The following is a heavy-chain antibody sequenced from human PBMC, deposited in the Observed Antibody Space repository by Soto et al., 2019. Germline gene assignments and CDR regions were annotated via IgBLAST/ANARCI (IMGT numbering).Heavy chain of an antibody. CDR1: GFNFRSNA. CDR2: ISGSGGST. V-gene: IGHV3-23*01. D-gene: IGHD3-22*01. J-gene: IGHJ3*02. CDR3: AKSSYDSSGYWVFYAFDI. Sequence: QPGGSRRLSCAASGFNFRSNAMSWVRQAPGKGLEWVSAISGSGGSTYYADSVKGRFTISRDNSKNTLYLQMNSLRAEDTAVYYCAKSSYDSSGYWVFYAFDIWGQGTMVTVSS.